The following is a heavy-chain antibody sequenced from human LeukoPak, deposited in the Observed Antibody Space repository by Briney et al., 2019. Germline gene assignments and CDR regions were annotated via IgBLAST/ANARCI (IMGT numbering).Heavy chain of an antibody. Sequence: SETLSLTCTVSGGSISSYYWGWIRQPPGGGLEWVGYIYYGGSTNYNPSLKSRVTISVDTSKNQFSLKLSSVTAADTAVYYCAKFDYTDYYYYMDVWGKGTTVTVSS. J-gene: IGHJ6*03. CDR3: AKFDYTDYYYYMDV. D-gene: IGHD4-11*01. CDR2: IYYGGST. CDR1: GGSISSYY. V-gene: IGHV4-59*01.